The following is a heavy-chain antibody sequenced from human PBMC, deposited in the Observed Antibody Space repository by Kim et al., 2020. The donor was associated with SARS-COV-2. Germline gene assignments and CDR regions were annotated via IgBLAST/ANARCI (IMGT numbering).Heavy chain of an antibody. CDR3: ARDRYFDWFRPYYGMDV. J-gene: IGHJ6*02. Sequence: PKSRVTMSVDTSKNQFSLKLSSVTAADTAVYYCARDRYFDWFRPYYGMDVWGQGTTVTVSS. D-gene: IGHD3-9*01. V-gene: IGHV4-4*06.